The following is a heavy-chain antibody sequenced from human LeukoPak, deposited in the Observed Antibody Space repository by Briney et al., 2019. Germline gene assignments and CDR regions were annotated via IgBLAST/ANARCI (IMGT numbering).Heavy chain of an antibody. V-gene: IGHV4-39*01. CDR1: GGSISTNDYY. J-gene: IGHJ4*02. D-gene: IGHD3-22*01. Sequence: PSETVSLTCTVSGGSISTNDYYWGWIRQPPGKGLEWIGNIYYSGSTYYNPSLRSRVTVSVDTSKNQFSLKLSSVTAADTAVYYCAGHYYDNSGFLSYFDYWGEGTLVPVSS. CDR3: AGHYYDNSGFLSYFDY. CDR2: IYYSGST.